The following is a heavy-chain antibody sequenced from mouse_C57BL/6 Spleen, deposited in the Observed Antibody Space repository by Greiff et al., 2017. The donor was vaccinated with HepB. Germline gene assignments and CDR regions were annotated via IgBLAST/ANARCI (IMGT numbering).Heavy chain of an antibody. CDR1: GYSFTGYY. V-gene: IGHV1-42*01. D-gene: IGHD1-1*01. CDR3: ARQDYGSSYDWYFDV. CDR2: INPSTGGT. Sequence: EVQLVESGPELVKPGASVKISCKASGYSFTGYYMNWVKQSPEKSLEWIGEINPSTGGTTYNQKFKAKATLTVDKSSSTAYMQLKSLTSEDSAVYYCARQDYGSSYDWYFDVWGTGTTVTVSS. J-gene: IGHJ1*03.